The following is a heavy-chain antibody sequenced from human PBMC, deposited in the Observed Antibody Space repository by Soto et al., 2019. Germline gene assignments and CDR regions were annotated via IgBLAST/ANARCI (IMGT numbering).Heavy chain of an antibody. Sequence: QVQLQESGPGLVKPSGTLSLTCALSGASIITDNWWSWVRQPPGKEMEWIGEIYHSGNTNFNPSVKSRVTISVDTSKSQVSLKVSSVTAADTAIYYCARASASSKLRGVVINWGQGTLVTVSS. CDR1: GASIITDNW. CDR2: IYHSGNT. V-gene: IGHV4-4*02. J-gene: IGHJ4*02. CDR3: ARASASSKLRGVVIN. D-gene: IGHD3-10*01.